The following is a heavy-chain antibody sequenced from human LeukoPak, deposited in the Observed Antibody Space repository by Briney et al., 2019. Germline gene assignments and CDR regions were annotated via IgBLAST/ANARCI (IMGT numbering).Heavy chain of an antibody. V-gene: IGHV4-4*07. D-gene: IGHD6-19*01. CDR1: GYSISSGYY. CDR2: IYTSGST. Sequence: SETLSLTCTVSGYSISSGYYWSWIRQPAGKGLEWIGRIYTSGSTNYNPSLKSRVTMSVDTSKNQFSLKLSSVTAADTAVYYCARVGAVAGTGGTFDYWGQGTLVTVSS. CDR3: ARVGAVAGTGGTFDY. J-gene: IGHJ4*02.